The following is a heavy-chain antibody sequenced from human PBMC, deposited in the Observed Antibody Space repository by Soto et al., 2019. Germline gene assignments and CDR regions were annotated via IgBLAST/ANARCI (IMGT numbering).Heavy chain of an antibody. D-gene: IGHD3-10*01. CDR2: IIPIFGTA. CDR1: GGTFSSYA. Sequence: SVKVSCKASGGTFSSYAISWVRQAPGQGLEWMGGIIPIFGTANYAQKFQGRVTITADESTSTAYMELSSLRSEDTAVYYCARDSYGSGSYGFPNWFDPWGQRTLVTVSS. V-gene: IGHV1-69*13. CDR3: ARDSYGSGSYGFPNWFDP. J-gene: IGHJ5*02.